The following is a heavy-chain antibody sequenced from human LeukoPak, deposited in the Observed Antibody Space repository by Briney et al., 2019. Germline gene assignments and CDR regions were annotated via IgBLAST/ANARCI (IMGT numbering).Heavy chain of an antibody. CDR1: GFTFNNYA. CDR2: ISGSGGTT. Sequence: LPGGSLRLSCAASGFTFNNYAMTWVRQAPGKGLEWVSAISGSGGTTLYADSVKGRFTISRDNSKSTLYLQMNSLRAEDTAVYYCAKDQGIQLWLKYFQHWGQGTLVTVSS. D-gene: IGHD5-18*01. CDR3: AKDQGIQLWLKYFQH. V-gene: IGHV3-23*01. J-gene: IGHJ1*01.